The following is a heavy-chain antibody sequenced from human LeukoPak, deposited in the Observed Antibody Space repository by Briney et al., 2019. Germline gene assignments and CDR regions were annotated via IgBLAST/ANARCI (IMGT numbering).Heavy chain of an antibody. CDR2: IYPGDSDI. D-gene: IGHD2-2*01. J-gene: IGHJ4*02. V-gene: IGHV5-51*01. Sequence: GESLKISCKGSGYSFTTYWIAWVRQMPGKGLEWMGIIYPGDSDIRYSPSFQGQVTISVDKSISTAYLQWSSLKASDTAMYYCARLGSYCSSTSCYASGYFDYWGQGTLVTVSS. CDR1: GYSFTTYW. CDR3: ARLGSYCSSTSCYASGYFDY.